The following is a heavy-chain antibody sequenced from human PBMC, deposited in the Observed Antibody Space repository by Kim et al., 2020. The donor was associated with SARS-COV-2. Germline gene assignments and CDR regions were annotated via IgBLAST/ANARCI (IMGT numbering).Heavy chain of an antibody. J-gene: IGHJ6*02. CDR3: ARVYSNARYSL. CDR1: GGSISSGGYY. V-gene: IGHV4-31*03. D-gene: IGHD5-12*01. Sequence: SETLSLTCTVSGGSISSGGYYWSWIRQHPGKGLEWIGYIYYSGSTYYNPSLKSRVTISVDTSKNQFSLKLSSVTAAATAVYYCARVYSNARYSLWGQGTTVTVSS. CDR2: IYYSGST.